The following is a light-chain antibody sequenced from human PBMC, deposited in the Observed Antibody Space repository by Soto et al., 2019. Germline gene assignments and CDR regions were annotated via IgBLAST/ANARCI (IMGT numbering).Light chain of an antibody. Sequence: EIVLTQSPGTLSLSPGERASLSCRASQSVSSEKLAWYQQKPGQAPRLLIFGASGRATGIPERFSGSGSGTDFSLTISRLEPEDSAVYYCQQYGSSLLTFXGGTKVDIK. V-gene: IGKV3-20*01. CDR3: QQYGSSLLT. CDR2: GAS. J-gene: IGKJ4*01. CDR1: QSVSSEK.